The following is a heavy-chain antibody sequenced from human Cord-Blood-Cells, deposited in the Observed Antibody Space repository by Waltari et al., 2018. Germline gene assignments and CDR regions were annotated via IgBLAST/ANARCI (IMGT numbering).Heavy chain of an antibody. CDR1: GGSFSGYY. CDR2: INHSGST. D-gene: IGHD4-4*01. Sequence: QVQLQQWGAGLLKPSETLSLTCAVYGGSFSGYYWRWIRQPPGKGLEWIGEINHSGSTNYNPSLKSRVTISVDTSKNQFSLKLSSVTAADTAVYYCARKTTVTTAALFNYYYYYYMDVWGKGTTVTVSS. CDR3: ARKTTVTTAALFNYYYYYYMDV. V-gene: IGHV4-34*01. J-gene: IGHJ6*03.